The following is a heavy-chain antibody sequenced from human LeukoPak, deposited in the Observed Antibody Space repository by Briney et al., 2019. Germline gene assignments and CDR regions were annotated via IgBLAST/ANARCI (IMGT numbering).Heavy chain of an antibody. V-gene: IGHV4-30-4*08. D-gene: IGHD2-2*01. CDR3: AREGLGLYELPRGSFDY. CDR1: GGSISSGDYY. CDR2: IYYSGST. J-gene: IGHJ4*02. Sequence: PSQTLSLTCTVSGGSISSGDYYWSWIRQPPGKGLEWIGYIYYSGSTYYNPSLKSRVTISVDTSKNQFSLKLSSVTAADTAVYYCAREGLGLYELPRGSFDYWGQGTLVTVSS.